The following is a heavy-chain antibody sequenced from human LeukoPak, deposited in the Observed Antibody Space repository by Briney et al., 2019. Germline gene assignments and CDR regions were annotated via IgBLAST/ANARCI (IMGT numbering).Heavy chain of an antibody. CDR1: GGSISSYY. V-gene: IGHV4-59*01. CDR3: ARTSAIVGATNVDAFDI. Sequence: SETLSLTCTVSGGSISSYYWNWIRQPPGKGLEWIGYIYYSGSTNYNPSLKSRVTISVDTSKNQFSLKLSSVTAADTAVYYCARTSAIVGATNVDAFDIWGQGTMVTVSS. J-gene: IGHJ3*02. CDR2: IYYSGST. D-gene: IGHD1-26*01.